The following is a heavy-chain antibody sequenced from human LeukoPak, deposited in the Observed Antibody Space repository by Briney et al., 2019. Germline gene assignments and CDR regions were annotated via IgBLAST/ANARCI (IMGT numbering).Heavy chain of an antibody. CDR3: TPVMVEDRGF. J-gene: IGHJ4*02. D-gene: IGHD2-21*01. V-gene: IGHV3-15*01. Sequence: KAGGSLRLSCAASGFIFNKAWMNWVRQAPGKGPEWVGRIKSNNGGGTTDYASPVEGRFIISRDDSKNTIYLQMNRLIIDDTAIYYCTPVMVEDRGFWGQGTLVTVSS. CDR2: IKSNNGGGTT. CDR1: GFIFNKAW.